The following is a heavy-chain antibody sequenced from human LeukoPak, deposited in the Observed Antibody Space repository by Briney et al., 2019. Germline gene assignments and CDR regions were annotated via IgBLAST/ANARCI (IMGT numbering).Heavy chain of an antibody. J-gene: IGHJ4*02. CDR2: INHSGST. D-gene: IGHD3-16*01. V-gene: IGHV4-34*01. Sequence: SETLSLTCAVYVGSFSGYYWSWIRQPPGKGREWSGEINHSGSTNYNPSLKRRVTISSDTTKTKSSRKLNSMTAAHTAGQYFASGRVGYPPFGFDYWGQGTLVSVSS. CDR1: VGSFSGYY. CDR3: ASGRVGYPPFGFDY.